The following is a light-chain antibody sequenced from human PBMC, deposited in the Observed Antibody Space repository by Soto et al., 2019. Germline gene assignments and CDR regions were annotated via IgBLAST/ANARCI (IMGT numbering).Light chain of an antibody. Sequence: SYELTQPLSVSVALGQTANITCGGNNIGVKNVQWYQQRPGQAPVMVIYRDDNRPSGIPERFSGSNSGNTATLTISRAQAGDEADYHCQVWYSNTGVFGGGTKLTVL. J-gene: IGLJ3*02. CDR1: NIGVKN. V-gene: IGLV3-9*01. CDR3: QVWYSNTGV. CDR2: RDD.